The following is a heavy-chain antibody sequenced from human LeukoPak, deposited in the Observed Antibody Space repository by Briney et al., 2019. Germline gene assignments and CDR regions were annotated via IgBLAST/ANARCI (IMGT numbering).Heavy chain of an antibody. Sequence: GGSLSLSCAASGFTFSSYWMSWVRQAPGKGLEWVANIKQDGSEKYYVDSVKGRFTISRDNAKNSLYLQMNSLRAEDTAVYYCARVAEYQPFDYWGQGTLVTVSS. V-gene: IGHV3-7*01. D-gene: IGHD2-2*01. CDR2: IKQDGSEK. CDR1: GFTFSSYW. J-gene: IGHJ4*02. CDR3: ARVAEYQPFDY.